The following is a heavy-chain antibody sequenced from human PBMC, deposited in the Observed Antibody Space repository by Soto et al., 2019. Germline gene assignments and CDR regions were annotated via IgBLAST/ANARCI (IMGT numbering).Heavy chain of an antibody. CDR3: ARDDTAAAVHYYSSGMDL. CDR2: ISYDGSNK. J-gene: IGHJ6*02. Sequence: QVQLVESGGGVVQPGRSLRLSCAASGFTFSSYAMHWVRQAPGKGLEWVAVISYDGSNKYYADSVKGRFTISRDNSKNTLYLQMNSLRAEDTAVYYCARDDTAAAVHYYSSGMDLWCQGTTVTVSS. CDR1: GFTFSSYA. D-gene: IGHD6-13*01. V-gene: IGHV3-30-3*01.